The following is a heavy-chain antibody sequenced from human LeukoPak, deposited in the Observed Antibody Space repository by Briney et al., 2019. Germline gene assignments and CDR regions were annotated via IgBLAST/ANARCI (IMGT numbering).Heavy chain of an antibody. CDR2: IYYSGST. V-gene: IGHV4-59*01. CDR1: GGSISSYY. CDR3: ASANWNDENSLYYYGMDV. D-gene: IGHD1-1*01. Sequence: SETLPLTCTVSGGSISSYYWSWIRQPPGKGLEWIGYIYYSGSTNYNPSLKSRVTISVDTSKNQLSLKLSSVTAADTAVYYCASANWNDENSLYYYGMDVWGQGTTVTVSS. J-gene: IGHJ6*02.